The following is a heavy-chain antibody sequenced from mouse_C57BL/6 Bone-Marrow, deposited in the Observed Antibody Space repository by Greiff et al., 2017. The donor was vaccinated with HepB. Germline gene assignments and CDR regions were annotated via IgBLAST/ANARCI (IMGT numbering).Heavy chain of an antibody. Sequence: DVMLVESGGGLVQPGGSLKLSFAASGFTFSDYYMYWVRQTPEKRLEWVAYISNGGGSTYYPDTVKGRFTISRDNAKNTLYLQMSRLKSEDTAMYYCARHGGTTVEFAYWGQGTLVTVSA. V-gene: IGHV5-12*01. D-gene: IGHD1-1*01. CDR1: GFTFSDYY. CDR2: ISNGGGST. CDR3: ARHGGTTVEFAY. J-gene: IGHJ3*01.